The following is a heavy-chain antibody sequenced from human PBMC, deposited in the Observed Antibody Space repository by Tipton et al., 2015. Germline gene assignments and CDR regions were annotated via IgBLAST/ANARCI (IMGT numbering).Heavy chain of an antibody. CDR2: MNPNSGNT. V-gene: IGHV1-8*02. CDR1: GYDFTDYY. J-gene: IGHJ4*02. Sequence: LVQSGASVKVSCKASGYDFTDYYLHWVRQAPGQGLEWMGWMNPNSGNTGYVQKFQGRVTMTRNTSISTAYMELSSLRSEDTAVYYCARLATLTTPRGYWGQGTLVTVSS. D-gene: IGHD4-11*01. CDR3: ARLATLTTPRGY.